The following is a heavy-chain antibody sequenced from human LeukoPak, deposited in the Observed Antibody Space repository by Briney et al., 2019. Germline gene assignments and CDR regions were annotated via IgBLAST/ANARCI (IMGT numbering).Heavy chain of an antibody. CDR1: GYTFTGYY. J-gene: IGHJ4*02. CDR3: ARVPDYGDYDY. V-gene: IGHV1-2*02. CDR2: INPNSGDT. D-gene: IGHD4-17*01. Sequence: ASVKVSCKASGYTFTGYYMHWVRQAPGQGLEWMGWINPNSGDTNYAQEFQGRVTMTRDTSINTAYMELSRLRSDDTAVYYCARVPDYGDYDYWGQGTLVTVSS.